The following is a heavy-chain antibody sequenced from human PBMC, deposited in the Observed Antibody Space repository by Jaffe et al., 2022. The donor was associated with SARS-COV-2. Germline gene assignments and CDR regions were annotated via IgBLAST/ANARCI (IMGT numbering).Heavy chain of an antibody. V-gene: IGHV4-39*01. Sequence: QLQLQESGPGLVKPSETLSLTCTVSGGSISSSSYYWGWIRQPPGKGLEWIGSIYYSGSTYYNPSLKSRVTISVDTSKNQFSLKLSSVTAADTAVYYCASLGQGAYPGWFDPWGQGTLVTVSS. CDR3: ASLGQGAYPGWFDP. J-gene: IGHJ5*02. D-gene: IGHD3-10*01. CDR1: GGSISSSSYY. CDR2: IYYSGST.